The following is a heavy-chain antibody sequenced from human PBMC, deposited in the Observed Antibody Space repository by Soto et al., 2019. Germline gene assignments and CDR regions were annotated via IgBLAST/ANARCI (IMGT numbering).Heavy chain of an antibody. D-gene: IGHD3-22*01. CDR1: GFTISGYW. CDR2: INSDGSST. J-gene: IGHJ6*03. CDR3: ARDPMSVRRMVV. V-gene: IGHV3-74*01. Sequence: GGSLRLSCAASGFTISGYWMHWVRQAPGKRLVWVSRINSDGSSTGYADSVKGRFTISRDNAKNTLYLQMNNLRAEDTAVYYCARDPMSVRRMVVWGKGTTVTVSS.